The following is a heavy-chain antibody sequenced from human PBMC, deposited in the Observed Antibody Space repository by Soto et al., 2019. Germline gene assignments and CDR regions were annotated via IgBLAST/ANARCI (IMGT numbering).Heavy chain of an antibody. CDR3: ARGEKYCIRTSCYAFDY. J-gene: IGHJ4*02. Sequence: QVQLVESGGGVVQPGRSLRLSCAASGFTFSSYAMHWVRQAPGKGLEWVAVISYDGSNKYYADSVKGRFTISRDNSKNTLYLQMNSLRAEDTAVYYCARGEKYCIRTSCYAFDYWGQGTLVTVSS. CDR1: GFTFSSYA. CDR2: ISYDGSNK. D-gene: IGHD2-2*01. V-gene: IGHV3-30-3*01.